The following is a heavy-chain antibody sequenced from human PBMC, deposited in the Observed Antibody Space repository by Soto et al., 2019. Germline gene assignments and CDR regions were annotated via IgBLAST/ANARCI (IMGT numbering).Heavy chain of an antibody. CDR3: ARGYCSSTSCYWGWFDP. CDR2: IIPILGIA. V-gene: IGHV1-69*02. D-gene: IGHD2-2*01. CDR1: GGTFSSYT. J-gene: IGHJ5*02. Sequence: QVQLVQSGAEVKKPGSSVKVSCKASGGTFSSYTISWVRQAPGQGLEWMGRIIPILGIANYAQQFQGRVTITADKSTSTAYMELSSLRSEDTAVYYCARGYCSSTSCYWGWFDPWGQGTLVTVSS.